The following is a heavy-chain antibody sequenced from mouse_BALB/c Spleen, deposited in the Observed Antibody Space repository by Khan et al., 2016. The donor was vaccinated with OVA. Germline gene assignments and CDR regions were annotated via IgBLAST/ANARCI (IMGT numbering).Heavy chain of an antibody. CDR3: ARQPDDEYNVMDY. V-gene: IGHV2-6-1*01. J-gene: IGHJ4*01. CDR2: IWSDGST. CDR1: GFSLTNYG. Sequence: QVQLKQSGPGLVAPSQSLSITCTISGFSLTNYGIHWVRQPPGKGLEWLVVIWSDGSTTYNSALKSRLTITKDNSKSQVFLKMNSLQTDDTAIYFCARQPDDEYNVMDYWGQGTSVTVSA.